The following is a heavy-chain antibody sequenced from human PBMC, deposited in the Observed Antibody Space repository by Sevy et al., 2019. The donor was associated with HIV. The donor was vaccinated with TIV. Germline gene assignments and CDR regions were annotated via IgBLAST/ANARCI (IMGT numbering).Heavy chain of an antibody. J-gene: IGHJ4*02. CDR1: GDSVPSNSVA. V-gene: IGHV6-1*01. CDR2: TYYRSTWHN. Sequence: KQSQTLSLTCAISGDSVPSNSVAWNWIRQSPSRGLEWLGRTYYRSTWHNDYAVSVKSRITINPDTSKNQFSLQLNSVTPEDTAVYYCARTTSGWFDYWGQGTPVTVSS. D-gene: IGHD6-19*01. CDR3: ARTTSGWFDY.